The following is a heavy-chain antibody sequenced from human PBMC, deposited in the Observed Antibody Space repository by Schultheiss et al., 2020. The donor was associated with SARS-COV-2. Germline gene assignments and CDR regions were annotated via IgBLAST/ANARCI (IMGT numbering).Heavy chain of an antibody. CDR1: GYTFNNYH. D-gene: IGHD3-3*01. J-gene: IGHJ6*02. V-gene: IGHV1-8*01. CDR2: MNANNGKT. Sequence: ASVKVSCTASGYTFNNYHLNWVRQATGQGPEWMGWMNANNGKTGYAQKLQGRITMTRDSSISTAYMELSSLRSQDTAVYYCARGGLTHSDVWSAYIPDYALDVWGQGTTVTVSS. CDR3: ARGGLTHSDVWSAYIPDYALDV.